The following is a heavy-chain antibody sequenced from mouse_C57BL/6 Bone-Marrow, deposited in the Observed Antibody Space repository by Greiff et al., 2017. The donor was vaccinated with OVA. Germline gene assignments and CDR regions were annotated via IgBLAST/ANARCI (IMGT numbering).Heavy chain of an antibody. Sequence: QVQLQQSGAELVRPGASVTLSCKASGYTFTDYEMHWVKQTPVHGLEWIGAIDPETGGTAYHQKFKGKAILTADKSSSTAYIELRCLTSEDSAVYYCTRSYSNYGDVDYWGEGTTLTVSS. J-gene: IGHJ2*01. CDR1: GYTFTDYE. CDR2: IDPETGGT. D-gene: IGHD2-5*01. V-gene: IGHV1-15*01. CDR3: TRSYSNYGDVDY.